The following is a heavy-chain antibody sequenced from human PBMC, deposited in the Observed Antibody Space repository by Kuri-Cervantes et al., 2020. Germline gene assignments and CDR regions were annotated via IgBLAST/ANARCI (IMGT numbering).Heavy chain of an antibody. CDR3: ARESLPLSWGEDGMDV. J-gene: IGHJ6*02. CDR2: ISSGGTTI. Sequence: GESLKISCTASGFTFSDYYMSWLRQAPGKGLGWISYISSGGTTIYYADAVKGRFTISRDNAKNSLYLQMNSLRAEDTAVYYCARESLPLSWGEDGMDVWGQGTAVTVSS. D-gene: IGHD3-10*01. V-gene: IGHV3-11*01. CDR1: GFTFSDYY.